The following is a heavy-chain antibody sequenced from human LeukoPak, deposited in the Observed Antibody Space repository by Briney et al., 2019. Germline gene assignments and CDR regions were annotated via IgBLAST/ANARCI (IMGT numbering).Heavy chain of an antibody. D-gene: IGHD6-13*01. Sequence: SVKVSCKASGFTFTSSAMQWVRQARGQGFEWIGWIVVGSGNTNYAQKFQERVTITRDMSTSTAYMELSSLRSEDTAVYYCAVSGIAAAGKGEVGFDYWGQGTLVTVSS. V-gene: IGHV1-58*02. J-gene: IGHJ4*02. CDR2: IVVGSGNT. CDR1: GFTFTSSA. CDR3: AVSGIAAAGKGEVGFDY.